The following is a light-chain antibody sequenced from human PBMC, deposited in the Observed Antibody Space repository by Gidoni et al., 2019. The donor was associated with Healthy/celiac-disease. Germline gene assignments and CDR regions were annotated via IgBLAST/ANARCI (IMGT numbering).Light chain of an antibody. J-gene: IGLJ2*01. CDR3: CSYAGSYTPL. CDR2: DVS. V-gene: IGLV2-11*01. CDR1: SSDVGGYNY. Sequence: QSALTPPRSVSGSPGQAVTISCTGTSSDVGGYNYVSWYQQHPGKAPNLMIYDVSKRPSGVPDRFSGSKSGNTASLTISGLQAEDEADYYCCSYAGSYTPLFGGGTKLTVL.